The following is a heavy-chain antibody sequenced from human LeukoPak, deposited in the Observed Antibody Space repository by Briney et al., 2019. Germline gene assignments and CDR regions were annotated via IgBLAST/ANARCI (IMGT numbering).Heavy chain of an antibody. D-gene: IGHD5-18*01. CDR2: IYTSGST. V-gene: IGHV4-4*07. J-gene: IGHJ4*02. CDR1: GGSISSYY. CDR3: ARVDTAMVTSFDY. Sequence: PSETLSLTCTVSGGSISSYYWSWIRQPVGKGLEWIGRIYTSGSTNYNPSLKSRVTISVDTSKNQFSLKLSSVTAADTAVYYCARVDTAMVTSFDYWGQGTLVTVSS.